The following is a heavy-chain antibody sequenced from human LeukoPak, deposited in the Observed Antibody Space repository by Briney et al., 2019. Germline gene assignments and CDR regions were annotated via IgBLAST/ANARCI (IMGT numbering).Heavy chain of an antibody. Sequence: PSETLSLTCSVSGASIRSGGYYWTWIRQHPAKGLEWIGYIYYSGSSHYNPSLKSRASISEDRSNNRFSLTVTSVTAADTAVYYCARLKGYGDWYFDLWGRGTLVTVSS. J-gene: IGHJ2*01. CDR3: ARLKGYGDWYFDL. D-gene: IGHD4-17*01. CDR2: IYYSGSS. CDR1: GASIRSGGYY. V-gene: IGHV4-31*03.